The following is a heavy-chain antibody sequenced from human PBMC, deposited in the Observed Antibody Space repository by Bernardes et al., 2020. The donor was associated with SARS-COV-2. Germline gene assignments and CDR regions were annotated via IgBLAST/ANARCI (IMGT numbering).Heavy chain of an antibody. J-gene: IGHJ4*02. Sequence: GGSLRLSCAASGFTFTSSAMSWVRQAPAKGLEWVSAISGSGGRTYYADSVKGRFTISRDNSKNTLYLQMNSLRGEDTAVYYCAKEGSWWELHYFDYWGQGTLVTGSA. CDR1: GFTFTSSA. V-gene: IGHV3-23*01. D-gene: IGHD1-26*01. CDR3: AKEGSWWELHYFDY. CDR2: ISGSGGRT.